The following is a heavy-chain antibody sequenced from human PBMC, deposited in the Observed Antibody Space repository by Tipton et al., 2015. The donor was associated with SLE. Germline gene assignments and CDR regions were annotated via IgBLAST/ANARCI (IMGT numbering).Heavy chain of an antibody. J-gene: IGHJ3*02. Sequence: TLSLTCTVSGDSISDYYWSWIRQPPEKGLEWIGYIYNSGSTNYNPSLESRVTISVDTSKNQFSLKLSSVTAADTAVYYCARHPARPDAFDIWGQGTMVTVSS. CDR1: GDSISDYY. CDR2: IYNSGST. CDR3: ARHPARPDAFDI. V-gene: IGHV4-59*08.